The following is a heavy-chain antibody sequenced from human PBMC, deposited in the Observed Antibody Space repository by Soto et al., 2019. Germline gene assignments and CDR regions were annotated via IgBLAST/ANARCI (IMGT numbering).Heavy chain of an antibody. D-gene: IGHD6-19*01. CDR3: ARATYSSGWYNWFDP. CDR1: GGSISSYY. Sequence: PSETLSLTCTVSGGSISSYYWSWIRQPPGKGLEWIGYIYYSGSTNYNPSLKSRVTISVDTSKNQFSLKLSSVTAADTAVYYCARATYSSGWYNWFDPWGQGTLVTVSS. CDR2: IYYSGST. J-gene: IGHJ5*02. V-gene: IGHV4-59*01.